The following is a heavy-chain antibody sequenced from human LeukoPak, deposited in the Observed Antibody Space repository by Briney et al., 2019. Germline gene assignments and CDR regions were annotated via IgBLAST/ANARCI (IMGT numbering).Heavy chain of an antibody. V-gene: IGHV1-18*04. D-gene: IGHD2-15*01. CDR3: ARLKVVVAATTIDY. CDR2: ISTYNSNR. CDR1: GYTFTSYG. Sequence: ASVKVSCKASGYTFTSYGITWVRQAPGPGLEWMGWISTYNSNRNYPQNLQGRVTMTTDTSTSTAYMELRNLRSDDTAVYFCARLKVVVAATTIDYWGQGTLVTVSS. J-gene: IGHJ4*02.